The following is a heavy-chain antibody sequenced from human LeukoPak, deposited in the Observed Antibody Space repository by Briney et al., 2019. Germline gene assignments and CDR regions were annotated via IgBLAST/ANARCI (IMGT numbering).Heavy chain of an antibody. D-gene: IGHD5-24*01. V-gene: IGHV3-11*01. CDR2: ISSSGSTI. Sequence: GGSLRLSCAASGFTVSDYFMSWIRQAPGKGLEWVSYISSSGSTIYYADSVKGRFTISRDNAKNSLYLQMNSLRAEDTAVYYCARGKDGYKRGYPLGFDYWGQGTLVTVSS. CDR1: GFTVSDYF. CDR3: ARGKDGYKRGYPLGFDY. J-gene: IGHJ4*02.